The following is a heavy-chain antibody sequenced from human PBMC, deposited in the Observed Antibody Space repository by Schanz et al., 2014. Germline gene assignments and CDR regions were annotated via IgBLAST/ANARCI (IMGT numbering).Heavy chain of an antibody. D-gene: IGHD5-18*01. J-gene: IGHJ6*02. CDR1: GYTFSDSY. CDR3: ARGPSQGYSYGHNIGAYYYGMDV. Sequence: QVQLVQSGAEVKKPGSSMKVSCTASGYTFSDSYVHWIRQAPGQGLEWMGRIIPVLAIADYAQKFQGRVTITADKSTSTASMELSSLRSEDTAVYYCARGPSQGYSYGHNIGAYYYGMDVWGQGTTVTVSS. CDR2: IIPVLAIA. V-gene: IGHV1-69*02.